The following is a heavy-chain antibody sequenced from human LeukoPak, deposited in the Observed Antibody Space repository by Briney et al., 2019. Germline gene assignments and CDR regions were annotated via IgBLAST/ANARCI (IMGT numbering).Heavy chain of an antibody. D-gene: IGHD3-22*01. J-gene: IGHJ4*02. CDR1: GYSFTSYW. CDR2: IQPGDSKT. CDR3: ATSFDSSVYYFDY. Sequence: GESLKISCKGSGYSFTSYWIGWVRQMPGKGLEWLGIIQPGDSKTRYSPSFQGQVNLSVDKPINTAYLHWSSLEASDTAIFYCATSFDSSVYYFDYWGRGTLVTVSS. V-gene: IGHV5-51*04.